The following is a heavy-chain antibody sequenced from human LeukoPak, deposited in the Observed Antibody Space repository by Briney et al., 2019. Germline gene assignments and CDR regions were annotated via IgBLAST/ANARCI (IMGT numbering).Heavy chain of an antibody. V-gene: IGHV7-4-1*02. CDR2: INTNTGNP. D-gene: IGHD1-26*01. CDR1: GYTFTSYP. Sequence: GASVKVSCKPSGYTFTSYPMNWVRQAPGQGLEWMGWINTNTGNPTFAQGFTGRFVFSLDTSVSTAYLQISSLKAEDTAVYYCAREGGYSGSYYIGEGLDYWGQGTLVTVSS. CDR3: AREGGYSGSYYIGEGLDY. J-gene: IGHJ4*02.